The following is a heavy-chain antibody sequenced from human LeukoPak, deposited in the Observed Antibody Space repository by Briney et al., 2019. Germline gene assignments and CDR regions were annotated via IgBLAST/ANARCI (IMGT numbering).Heavy chain of an antibody. V-gene: IGHV3-23*01. CDR1: GFTFSSYG. J-gene: IGHJ6*02. D-gene: IGHD2-15*01. CDR2: ISGSGGTT. CDR3: AKTTRYCSGGSCQSYYYYGMDV. Sequence: PGGSLRLSCAASGFTFSSYGMHWVRQAPEKGLEWVSAISGSGGTTYYADSVKGRFTISRDDSKNTLYLQMNTLRAEDTAVYHCAKTTRYCSGGSCQSYYYYGMDVWGQGTTVTVSS.